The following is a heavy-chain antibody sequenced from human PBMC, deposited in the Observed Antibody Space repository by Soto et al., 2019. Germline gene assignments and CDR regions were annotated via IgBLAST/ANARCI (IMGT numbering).Heavy chain of an antibody. CDR2: INPDGRET. Sequence: EVQLVESGGGLVQPGGSLRLSCAASGSSFDTYWMSWVRQAPGKGLEWVATINPDGRETFYVDSVRGRFTISRDNAKKSLYLQMNSLRAEDTAVYYCASGGWETPIWGQGTLVTVSS. CDR1: GSSFDTYW. V-gene: IGHV3-7*03. CDR3: ASGGWETPI. J-gene: IGHJ4*02. D-gene: IGHD1-26*01.